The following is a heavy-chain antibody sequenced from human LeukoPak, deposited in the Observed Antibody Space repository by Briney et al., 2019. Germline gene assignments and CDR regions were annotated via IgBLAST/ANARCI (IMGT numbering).Heavy chain of an antibody. CDR2: ISSSGSTI. D-gene: IGHD4/OR15-4a*01. V-gene: IGHV3-48*04. J-gene: IGHJ4*02. CDR3: ARGPPGAGCFDY. Sequence: PGGSLRLSCAVSGFTFSNYSMNWVRQAPGKGLEWVSYISSSGSTIYYADSVKGRFTISRDNAKNSLYLQMNSLRAEDTAVYYCARGPPGAGCFDYWGQGTLVTVSS. CDR1: GFTFSNYS.